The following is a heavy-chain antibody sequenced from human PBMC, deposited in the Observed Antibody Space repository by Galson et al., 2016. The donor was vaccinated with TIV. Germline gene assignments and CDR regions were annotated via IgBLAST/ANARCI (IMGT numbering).Heavy chain of an antibody. J-gene: IGHJ6*04. D-gene: IGHD3-16*01. CDR3: ASLRGYYDEADY. Sequence: SLRLSCAVSGFTFNNYWMHWVRQTPGKRLMWVSRINSDGSSSAYADSVKGRFTISRDNAQNTLFLHMNSLRAEDTAVYYCASLRGYYDEADYWGKGTTVTVSS. V-gene: IGHV3-74*01. CDR2: INSDGSSS. CDR1: GFTFNNYW.